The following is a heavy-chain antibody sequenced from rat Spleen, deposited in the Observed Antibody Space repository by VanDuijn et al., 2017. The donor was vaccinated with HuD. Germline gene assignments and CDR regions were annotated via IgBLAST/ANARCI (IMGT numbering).Heavy chain of an antibody. Sequence: QVQLKESGPGLMQPSQTLSLTCIVSGFSLTSYHVHWVRQSPGKGLEWMGVIWNIGGTRYNPALKPRLSISKDTSKSQVFLKMNSLQTEDTATYYCARDENGYVNLWFAYWGQGTLVTVSS. CDR1: GFSLTSYH. V-gene: IGHV2-41*01. CDR2: IWNIGGT. D-gene: IGHD2-3*01. J-gene: IGHJ3*01. CDR3: ARDENGYVNLWFAY.